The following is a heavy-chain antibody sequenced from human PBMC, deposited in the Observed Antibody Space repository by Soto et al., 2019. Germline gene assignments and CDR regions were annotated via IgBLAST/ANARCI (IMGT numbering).Heavy chain of an antibody. CDR2: INHVGGT. CDR1: GGFLSESY. V-gene: IGHV4-34*01. CDR3: VRIRYQLPSSVLWLDP. D-gene: IGHD3-16*01. J-gene: IGHJ5*02. Sequence: TLSLTCAGYGGFLSESYGTWILQPPVKGLECIWEINHVGGTNYNPSLKSRVTMSVDTSQNQFSLRLISVTAADTAMYFCVRIRYQLPSSVLWLDPWGQGTPVTVSS.